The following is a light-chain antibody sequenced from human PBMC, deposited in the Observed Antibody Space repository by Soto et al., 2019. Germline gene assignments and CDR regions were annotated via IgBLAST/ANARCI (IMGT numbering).Light chain of an antibody. Sequence: QSALTQPASVSGSPGQSITISCTGTSSDVGGYDYVSWYQQHPGKAPKFMIYEVTNRPSGVSHRFSGSKSGNTASLTISGLQAEDDADYYCTSYTSSSTYVFGTGTQLTVL. V-gene: IGLV2-14*01. J-gene: IGLJ1*01. CDR2: EVT. CDR3: TSYTSSSTYV. CDR1: SSDVGGYDY.